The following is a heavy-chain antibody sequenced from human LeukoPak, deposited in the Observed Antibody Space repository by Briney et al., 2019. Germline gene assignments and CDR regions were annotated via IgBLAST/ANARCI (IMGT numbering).Heavy chain of an antibody. CDR2: INSVGSST. CDR3: AKSGYNRFDY. CDR1: GFTFSSYW. J-gene: IGHJ4*02. Sequence: GGSLRLSCAASGFTFSSYWMHWVRQAPGKGLVWVSRINSVGSSTSYADSVKGRFTISRDNSKNTLYLQVNSLRAEDTAVYYCAKSGYNRFDYWGQGTLVTVSS. V-gene: IGHV3-74*01. D-gene: IGHD5-24*01.